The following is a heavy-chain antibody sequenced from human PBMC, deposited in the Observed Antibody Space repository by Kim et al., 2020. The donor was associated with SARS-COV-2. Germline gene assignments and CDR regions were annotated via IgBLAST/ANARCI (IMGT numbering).Heavy chain of an antibody. CDR3: ARPQITFGGVLSDAFEI. D-gene: IGHD3-16*01. J-gene: IGHJ3*02. V-gene: IGHV1-3*04. CDR2: INIGNSKT. Sequence: ASVKVSCKASGYSFASYSIHWVRQAPGQGLEWMGWINIGNSKTKYSQKFQGRVTITRDTSASTAYMELSILRSDDTAVYYCARPQITFGGVLSDAFEIWG. CDR1: GYSFASYS.